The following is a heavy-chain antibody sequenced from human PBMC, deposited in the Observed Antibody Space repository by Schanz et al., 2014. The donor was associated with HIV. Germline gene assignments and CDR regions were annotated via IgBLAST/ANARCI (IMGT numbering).Heavy chain of an antibody. D-gene: IGHD1-26*01. CDR2: MNPNRGNA. J-gene: IGHJ2*01. CDR1: GYTFIDYF. Sequence: QVQLVQSGAEGRKPGASVKVSCKASGYTFIDYFIHWVRQAPGQGLEWMGWMNPNRGNAGFAQNFQGRVTLTRDTSITTAYMELTSLRPEDTALYYCAASMYNGSYGTHYYFDLWGRGTLVTVSS. V-gene: IGHV1-8*02. CDR3: AASMYNGSYGTHYYFDL.